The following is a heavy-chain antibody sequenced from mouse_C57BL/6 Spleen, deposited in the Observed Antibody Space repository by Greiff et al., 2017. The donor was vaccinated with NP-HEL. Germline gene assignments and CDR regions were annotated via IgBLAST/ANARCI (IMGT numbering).Heavy chain of an antibody. D-gene: IGHD2-3*01. CDR3: ARSYDGYYVDVDY. J-gene: IGHJ2*01. CDR2: IYPGSGNT. Sequence: QVQLQQSGPELVKPGASVKISCKASGYSFTSYYIHWVKQRPGQGLEWIGWIYPGSGNTKYNEKFKGKATLTADTSSSTAYMQLSSLTSEDSEVYDCARSYDGYYVDVDYWGQGTTLTVSS. CDR1: GYSFTSYY. V-gene: IGHV1-66*01.